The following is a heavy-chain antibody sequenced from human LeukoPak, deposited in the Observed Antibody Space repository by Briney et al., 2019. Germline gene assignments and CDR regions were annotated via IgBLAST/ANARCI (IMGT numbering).Heavy chain of an antibody. CDR1: GGSISSSSYY. CDR3: ARSRRVFGYSSNWFDP. Sequence: PSETLSLTCTVSGGSISSSSYYWGWLRQPPGTGLEWIGSIYYSGSTYYNPSLKSRVTISVDTSKNQFSLKLSSVTAADTAVYYCARSRRVFGYSSNWFDPWGQGTLVTVSS. J-gene: IGHJ5*02. D-gene: IGHD5-18*01. CDR2: IYYSGST. V-gene: IGHV4-39*01.